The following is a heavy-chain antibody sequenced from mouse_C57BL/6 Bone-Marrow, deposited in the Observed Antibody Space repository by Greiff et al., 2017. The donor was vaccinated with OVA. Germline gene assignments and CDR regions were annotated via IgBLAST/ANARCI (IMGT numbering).Heavy chain of an antibody. CDR2: INPSSGYT. D-gene: IGHD4-1*01. CDR3: ARANWDFDY. V-gene: IGHV1-4*01. CDR1: GYTFTSYT. J-gene: IGHJ2*01. Sequence: VKLMESGAELARPGASVKMSCKASGYTFTSYTMHWVKQRPGQGLEWIGYINPSSGYTKYNQKFKDKATLTADKSSSTAYMQLSSLTSEDSAVYYCARANWDFDYWGQGTTLTVSS.